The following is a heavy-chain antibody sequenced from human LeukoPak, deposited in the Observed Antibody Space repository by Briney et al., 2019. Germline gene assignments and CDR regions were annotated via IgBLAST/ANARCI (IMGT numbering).Heavy chain of an antibody. D-gene: IGHD3-10*02. Sequence: NTSETLSLTCTVSGGSISSGGYYWSWIRQHPGKGLEWIGYIYYSGSTYYNPSLKSRVTISVDTSKNQFSLKLSSVTAADTAVYYCARAVRGSNRLPGAFDYWGQGTLVTVSS. J-gene: IGHJ4*02. CDR2: IYYSGST. CDR1: GGSISSGGYY. V-gene: IGHV4-31*03. CDR3: ARAVRGSNRLPGAFDY.